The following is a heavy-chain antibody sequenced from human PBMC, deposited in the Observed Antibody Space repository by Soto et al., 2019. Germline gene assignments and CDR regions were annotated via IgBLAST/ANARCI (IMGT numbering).Heavy chain of an antibody. CDR3: ARGPSGDDN. CDR2: IYYTGTT. D-gene: IGHD2-21*01. CDR1: GGSISNYY. J-gene: IGHJ4*02. Sequence: SETLSLTCSVSGGSISNYYWSWIRQPPGKGLEWIGYIYYTGTTNYNPSLKSRVTISVDTSKNQFSLNLSSVTAADTAVYYCARGPSGDDNWVQGTLVTVSS. V-gene: IGHV4-59*01.